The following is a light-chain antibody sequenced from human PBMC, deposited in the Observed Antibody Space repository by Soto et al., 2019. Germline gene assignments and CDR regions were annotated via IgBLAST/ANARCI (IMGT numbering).Light chain of an antibody. CDR1: SSSIGTGYD. V-gene: IGLV1-40*01. Sequence: QSVLTQPPSVSGAPGQRVTISCTGSSSSIGTGYDVHWYQQLPGTAPKLLIYGNINRPSGVPDRFSGSKSGTSASLAITGLQAEDEADYFCQSYDTGLSGYVFGTGTKVTVL. J-gene: IGLJ1*01. CDR3: QSYDTGLSGYV. CDR2: GNI.